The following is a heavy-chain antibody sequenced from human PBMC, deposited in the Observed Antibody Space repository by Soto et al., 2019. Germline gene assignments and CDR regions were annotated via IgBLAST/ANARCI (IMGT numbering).Heavy chain of an antibody. CDR1: GAPITSGAYS. Sequence: QLQLRQSGSGLVKPSQTLSLTCTVSGAPITSGAYSWSWIRQPPGKALDWIGFTYQNGSTHYNPSLKSRVAISVDRSKNHFSLQLTSLTAADTAVYYCARDMSGGSSSDCYLSGWFDPWGPGTLVTVSS. CDR3: ARDMSGGSSSDCYLSGWFDP. V-gene: IGHV4-30-2*01. D-gene: IGHD2-21*02. CDR2: TYQNGST. J-gene: IGHJ5*02.